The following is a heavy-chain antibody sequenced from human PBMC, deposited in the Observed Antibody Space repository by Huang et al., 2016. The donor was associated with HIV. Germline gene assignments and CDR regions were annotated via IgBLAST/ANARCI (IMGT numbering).Heavy chain of an antibody. D-gene: IGHD6-19*01. CDR2: VYDSGTT. J-gene: IGHJ5*02. V-gene: IGHV4-59*02. CDR1: GDSVSSHY. CDR3: VRDQGRLAVGGIDNWFDP. Sequence: QVRLQESGPGLVKPSETLSLSCTVSGDSVSSHYWGWIRHPPGKGFEWIGTVYDSGTTKYNPRLKSRITISVDTSKNCFSLNITSVSAADTAMYFCVRDQGRLAVGGIDNWFDPWGQGALVTVPS.